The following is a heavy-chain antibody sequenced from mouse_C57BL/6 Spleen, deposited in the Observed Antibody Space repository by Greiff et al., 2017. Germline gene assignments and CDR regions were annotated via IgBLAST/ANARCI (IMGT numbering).Heavy chain of an antibody. V-gene: IGHV14-4*01. Sequence: VQLQQSGAELVRPGASVKLSCTASGFNIKDDYMHWVKQRPEQGLEWIGWIDPENGDTEYASKFQGKATITADTSSNTAYLQLSSLTSEDTAVYYCTREATTRGYYAMDYWGQGTSVTVSS. CDR1: GFNIKDDY. CDR2: IDPENGDT. CDR3: TREATTRGYYAMDY. J-gene: IGHJ4*01. D-gene: IGHD3-2*02.